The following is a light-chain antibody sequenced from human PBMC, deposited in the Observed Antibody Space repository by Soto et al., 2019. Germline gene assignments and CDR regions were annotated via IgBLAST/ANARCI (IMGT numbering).Light chain of an antibody. CDR1: QTVRNNY. CDR3: RQFNSYPLT. J-gene: IGKJ4*01. V-gene: IGKV3-20*01. Sequence: EIVLTQSPGTLSLPLVERATLSCRASQTVRNNYLAWYQKNPGQAPRLLIYYASSRATGIPATVSGGRSWADETTPTSRMEPPDVAVYYCRQFNSYPLTFGGGTKVDIK. CDR2: YAS.